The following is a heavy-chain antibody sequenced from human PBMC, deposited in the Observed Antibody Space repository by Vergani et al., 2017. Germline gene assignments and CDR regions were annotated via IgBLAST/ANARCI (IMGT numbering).Heavy chain of an antibody. V-gene: IGHV3-11*01. Sequence: VQLVESGGGLVKPGGSLRLSCTASGFTFRDFYMTWIRQVPGKGVEWVSHISDSATSINYAESVKGRFTVSRDNAKKSLYLQLTSLRVEDTAVYYCARGNWNDGFNSYYYMDVWGKGTTVTVSS. CDR1: GFTFRDFY. CDR2: ISDSATSI. D-gene: IGHD1-1*01. CDR3: ARGNWNDGFNSYYYMDV. J-gene: IGHJ6*03.